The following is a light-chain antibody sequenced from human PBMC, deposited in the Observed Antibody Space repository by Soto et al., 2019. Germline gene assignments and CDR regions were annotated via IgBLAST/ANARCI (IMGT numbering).Light chain of an antibody. CDR1: QDINTY. CDR2: AAS. Sequence: DIQMTQSPSSLSASVGDTVTITCRASQDINTYLAWYQQKPGEVPQIIVYAASTLQSGVPSRFRGSGSGTDFTLTTRSLLPEDVATYYCHNYHTAAPFTFGPGTKVDI. CDR3: HNYHTAAPFT. J-gene: IGKJ3*01. V-gene: IGKV1-27*01.